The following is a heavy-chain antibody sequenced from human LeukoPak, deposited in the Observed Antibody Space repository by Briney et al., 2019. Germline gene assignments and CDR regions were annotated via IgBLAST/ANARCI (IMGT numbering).Heavy chain of an antibody. CDR2: ISSSGSTI. V-gene: IGHV3-11*01. J-gene: IGHJ4*02. CDR1: GFTFSDYY. D-gene: IGHD3-16*01. CDR3: ARVGGGLRLGELERRGYFDY. Sequence: GGSPRLSCAASGFTFSDYYMSWIRQAPGKGLEWVSYISSSGSTIYYADSVKGRFTISRDNAKNSLYLQMNSLRAEDTAVYYCARVGGGLRLGELERRGYFDYWGQGTLVTVSS.